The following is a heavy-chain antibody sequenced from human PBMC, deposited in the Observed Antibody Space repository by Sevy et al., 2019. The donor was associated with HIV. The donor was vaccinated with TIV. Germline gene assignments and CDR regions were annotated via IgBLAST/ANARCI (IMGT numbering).Heavy chain of an antibody. Sequence: SETLSLTCTVSGGSISSYYWSWIRQPAGKGLEWIGRIYTSGSTNYNPSLKSRVTMSVDTSKNQFSLELSSVTAADTAVYYCARDSQVDLDDYGDWGARNPRHYYYYYGMDVWGQGTTVTVSS. V-gene: IGHV4-4*07. CDR3: ARDSQVDLDDYGDWGARNPRHYYYYYGMDV. CDR2: IYTSGST. J-gene: IGHJ6*02. D-gene: IGHD4-17*01. CDR1: GGSISSYY.